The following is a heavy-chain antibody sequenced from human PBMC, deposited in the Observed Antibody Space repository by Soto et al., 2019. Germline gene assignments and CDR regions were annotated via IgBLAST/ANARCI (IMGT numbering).Heavy chain of an antibody. V-gene: IGHV1-69*12. CDR3: AREYSSSWYESYAFDI. J-gene: IGHJ3*02. Sequence: QVQLVQSGAEVKKPGSSVKVSCKASGGTFSSYAISWVRQAPGQGLEWMGGIIPIFGTANYAQKFQGRVTITADESTSTAYMELSSLRSEDTAVYYCAREYSSSWYESYAFDIWGQGTMGTVSS. CDR1: GGTFSSYA. D-gene: IGHD6-13*01. CDR2: IIPIFGTA.